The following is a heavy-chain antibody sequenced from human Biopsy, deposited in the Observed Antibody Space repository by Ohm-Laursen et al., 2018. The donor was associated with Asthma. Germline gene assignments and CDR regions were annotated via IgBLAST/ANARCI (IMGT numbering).Heavy chain of an antibody. Sequence: SLRLSCAASGVDFDVFAIHWVRLSPGKVLEWFSIIFWNSVSLDYVASVKGRFTISRDNAKNSLYLEMNTLTTKDMALYYCAKVAYRSGYMFFDSWGQGTLVNVST. CDR1: GVDFDVFA. CDR2: IFWNSVSL. CDR3: AKVAYRSGYMFFDS. D-gene: IGHD6-19*01. V-gene: IGHV3-9*03. J-gene: IGHJ4*02.